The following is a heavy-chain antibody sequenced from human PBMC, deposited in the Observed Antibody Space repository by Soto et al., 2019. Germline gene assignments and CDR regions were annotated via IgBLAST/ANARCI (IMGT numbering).Heavy chain of an antibody. CDR3: AKVKGYDILTGYYSY. CDR1: GFTFSSYA. D-gene: IGHD3-9*01. Sequence: GGSLRLSCAASGFTFSSYAMSWVRQAPGKGLEWVSAISGSGGSTYYADSVKGRFTISRDNSKNTLYLQMNSLRAEDTAVYYCAKVKGYDILTGYYSYWGQGTLVTVSS. V-gene: IGHV3-23*01. CDR2: ISGSGGST. J-gene: IGHJ4*02.